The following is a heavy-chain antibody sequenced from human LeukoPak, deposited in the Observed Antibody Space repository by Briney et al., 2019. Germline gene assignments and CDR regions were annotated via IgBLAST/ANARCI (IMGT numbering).Heavy chain of an antibody. CDR3: ARDSPLGPGVCDY. CDR2: IKQDGSEK. J-gene: IGHJ4*02. Sequence: GGCLRLSCAASGFTFSSYWMSWVRQAPGKGLEWVANIKQDGSEKYYVDSVKGRFTISRDNAKNSLYLQMNSLRAEDTAVYYCARDSPLGPGVCDYWGQGTLVTVSS. CDR1: GFTFSSYW. D-gene: IGHD1-26*01. V-gene: IGHV3-7*01.